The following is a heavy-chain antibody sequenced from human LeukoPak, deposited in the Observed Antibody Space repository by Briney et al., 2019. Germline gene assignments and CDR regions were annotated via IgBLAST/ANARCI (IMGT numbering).Heavy chain of an antibody. CDR1: GGSISSYY. D-gene: IGHD5-18*01. CDR3: ARMGYSYGYFDY. Sequence: PSETLSLTCTVSGGSISSYYWSWIRQPPGKGLEWMGYIYYSGSTNYNPSLKSRVTISVDTSKNQFSLTLSSLTAAPPAVYYCARMGYSYGYFDYWGQGTLVSVSS. V-gene: IGHV4-59*12. CDR2: IYYSGST. J-gene: IGHJ4*02.